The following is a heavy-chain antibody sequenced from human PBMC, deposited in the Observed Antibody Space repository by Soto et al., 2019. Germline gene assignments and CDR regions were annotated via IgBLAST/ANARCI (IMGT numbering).Heavy chain of an antibody. D-gene: IGHD2-15*01. J-gene: IGHJ5*02. CDR2: ISTSGSPA. CDR1: GFAFRHNY. Sequence: PGGSLRLSCTVSGFAFRHNYLTWIRQAPGKGLEWLSYISTSGSPAYYADSVKGRFTISTDNAKKSLYLQMDSLRAEDTGVYYWATGGIYSEAWGQGTLVTVSS. CDR3: ATGGIYSEA. V-gene: IGHV3-11*01.